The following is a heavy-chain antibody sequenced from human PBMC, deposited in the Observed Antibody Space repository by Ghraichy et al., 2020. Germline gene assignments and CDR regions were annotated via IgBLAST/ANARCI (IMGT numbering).Heavy chain of an antibody. D-gene: IGHD4-23*01. CDR2: ITSSSRTI. CDR1: GFTFSGYS. J-gene: IGHJ6*02. V-gene: IGHV3-48*02. Sequence: GESLNISCVGSGFTFSGYSMNWVRQSPGKGLEWVSYITSSSRTISYADSVKGRFTISRDNAQNSLYLQMNSLRDEDTAVYYCARGSRVVRFYYYDGMDVWAQGTTVT. CDR3: ARGSRVVRFYYYDGMDV.